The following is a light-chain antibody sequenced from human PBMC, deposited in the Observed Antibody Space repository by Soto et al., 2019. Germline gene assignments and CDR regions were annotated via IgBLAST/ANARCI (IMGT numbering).Light chain of an antibody. CDR1: QSISRN. CDR2: DAF. CDR3: QQYNDWAYT. J-gene: IGKJ2*01. Sequence: EIVMTQSPATLSVSPGERATLSCRASQSISRNLAWYQQKPGQAPRLLIYDAFTRATGIPARFSGSGSGTEFTLTISSLQSEDFAVYYRQQYNDWAYTFGQGTKLE. V-gene: IGKV3-15*01.